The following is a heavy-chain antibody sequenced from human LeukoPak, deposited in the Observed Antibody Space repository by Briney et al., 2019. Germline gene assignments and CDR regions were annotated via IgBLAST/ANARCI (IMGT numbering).Heavy chain of an antibody. J-gene: IGHJ4*02. D-gene: IGHD2-2*01. CDR1: SGSFSGYY. CDR3: AIVVPAATNEFGMDY. CDR2: INHSGST. Sequence: PSETLSLTCAVYSGSFSGYYWSWIRKPPGKGLEWIGEINHSGSTNYNPSLKSRVTISVDTSKNQFSLKLSSVTAADTAVYYCAIVVPAATNEFGMDYWGQGTLVTVSS. V-gene: IGHV4-34*01.